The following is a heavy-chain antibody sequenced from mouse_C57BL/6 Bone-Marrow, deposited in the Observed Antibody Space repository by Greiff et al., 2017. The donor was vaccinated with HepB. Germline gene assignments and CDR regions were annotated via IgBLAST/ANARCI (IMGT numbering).Heavy chain of an antibody. J-gene: IGHJ4*01. CDR2: IWSGGST. CDR1: GFSFTSYG. Sequence: QVQLQQPGPGLVQPSQCLSITCTVSGFSFTSYGVHWVRQSPGKGLEWLGVIWSGGSTDYNAAFISRLSISKDNSKSQVFFKMNSLQADDTAIYYCAGLTTGGRYYAMDYWGQGTSVTVSS. CDR3: AGLTTGGRYYAMDY. D-gene: IGHD1-1*01. V-gene: IGHV2-2*01.